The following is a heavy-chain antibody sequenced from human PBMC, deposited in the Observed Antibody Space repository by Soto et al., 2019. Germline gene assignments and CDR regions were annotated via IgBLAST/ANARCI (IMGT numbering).Heavy chain of an antibody. Sequence: PSETRSRTCTVSGGSISSNYWSWSRQPPGKGLQWIAYISDSGSTEHNPSLKSRVTMSVDTSKNQFSLKLTSVTAADTAVYYCARGPGRSGYVSWFDPWGQGALVTVSS. V-gene: IGHV4-59*01. CDR3: ARGPGRSGYVSWFDP. CDR2: ISDSGST. D-gene: IGHD3-3*01. CDR1: GGSISSNY. J-gene: IGHJ5*02.